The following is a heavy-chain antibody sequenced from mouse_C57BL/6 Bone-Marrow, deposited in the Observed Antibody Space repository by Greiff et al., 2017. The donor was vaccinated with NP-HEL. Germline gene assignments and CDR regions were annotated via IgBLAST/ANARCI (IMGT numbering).Heavy chain of an antibody. CDR1: GYAFSSYW. Sequence: QVQLQQSGAELVKPGASVKISCKASGYAFSSYWMNWVKQRPGKGLEWIGQIYPGDGDTNYNGKFKGKATLTADKSSSTAYMQLSSLTSEDSAVYFCERHDDYDDWFAYWGQGTLVTVSA. J-gene: IGHJ3*01. D-gene: IGHD2-4*01. V-gene: IGHV1-80*01. CDR2: IYPGDGDT. CDR3: ERHDDYDDWFAY.